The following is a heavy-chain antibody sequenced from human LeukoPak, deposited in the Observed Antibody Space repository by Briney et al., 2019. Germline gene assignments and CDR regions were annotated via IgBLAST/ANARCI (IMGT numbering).Heavy chain of an antibody. CDR3: ARDRPNSRMYYGMDV. D-gene: IGHD3-22*01. V-gene: IGHV3-48*02. Sequence: GGSLRLSCAASGFTFSSYSMNWVRQAPGKGLEWVSYISSSSSTIYYADSVKGRFTISRDNAKNSLYLQMNSLRDEDTAVYYCARDRPNSRMYYGMDVWGQGTTVTVSS. J-gene: IGHJ6*02. CDR2: ISSSSSTI. CDR1: GFTFSSYS.